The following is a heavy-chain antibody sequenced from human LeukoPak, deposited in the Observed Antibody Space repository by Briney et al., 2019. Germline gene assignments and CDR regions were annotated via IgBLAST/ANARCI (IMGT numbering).Heavy chain of an antibody. Sequence: ASVKVSCKASGYTFTDYYMHWVRQAPGQGLEWMGRINPNSGGTNYAQKFQGWVTMTRDTSISTAYMELSRLRSDDTAVYYCASNPPNTGDFYYWGLGSLVTVSS. CDR2: INPNSGGT. V-gene: IGHV1-2*04. CDR1: GYTFTDYY. D-gene: IGHD1-1*01. J-gene: IGHJ4*02. CDR3: ASNPPNTGDFYY.